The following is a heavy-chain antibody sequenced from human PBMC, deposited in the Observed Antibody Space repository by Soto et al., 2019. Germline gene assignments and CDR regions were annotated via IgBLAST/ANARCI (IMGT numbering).Heavy chain of an antibody. D-gene: IGHD3-3*01. V-gene: IGHV3-23*01. CDR3: AKDVSVTIFGVVESPYGMDV. Sequence: GGSLRLSCAASGFTFNSYAMSWVRQAPGKGLEWVSTISGSGGSKYYADSVKGRFTISRDNSKNTLYLQMNSLRAEDTAVYYCAKDVSVTIFGVVESPYGMDVWGQGTTVTVSS. CDR1: GFTFNSYA. J-gene: IGHJ6*02. CDR2: ISGSGGSK.